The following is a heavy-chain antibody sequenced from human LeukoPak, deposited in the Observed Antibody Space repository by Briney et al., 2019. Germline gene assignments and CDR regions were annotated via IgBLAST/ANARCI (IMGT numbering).Heavy chain of an antibody. CDR2: IYYSGST. CDR1: GGSISSHY. J-gene: IGHJ5*02. D-gene: IGHD5-12*01. V-gene: IGHV4-59*11. CDR3: ARVGDNSGYDYWFDP. Sequence: SETLSLTCTVSGGSISSHYWSWIRQPPGKGLEWIGYIYYSGSTNYNPSLKSRVTISVDTSKNQLSLKLSSVTAADTAVYYCARVGDNSGYDYWFDPWGQGTLVTVSS.